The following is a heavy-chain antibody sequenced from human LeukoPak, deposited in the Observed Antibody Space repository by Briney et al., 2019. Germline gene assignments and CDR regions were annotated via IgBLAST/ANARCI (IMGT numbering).Heavy chain of an antibody. D-gene: IGHD3-10*01. CDR2: VSYDGTNK. CDR3: TKTAHYYGSGSYYPPLDY. CDR1: GFTFSSYG. J-gene: IGHJ4*02. V-gene: IGHV3-30*18. Sequence: GGSLRLACAASGFTFSSYGMHWVRQAPGKGLEWVAVVSYDGTNKYYADSVKGRFTISRDNSKNTLYLQMNSLKTEDTAVYYCTKTAHYYGSGSYYPPLDYWGQGTLVTVSS.